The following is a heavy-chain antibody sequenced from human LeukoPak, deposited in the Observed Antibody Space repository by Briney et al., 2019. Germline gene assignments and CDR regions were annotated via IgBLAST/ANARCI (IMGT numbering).Heavy chain of an antibody. V-gene: IGHV4-39*07. Sequence: SETLSLTCTGSGGSISSASYYWGWIRQPPGKGLEWIGSINYSGNTYYSPSLKSRVTISINTSKNQFSLKLTSVTAADTAVYYCVREMVGYCSGGSCNYYYYMDVWGKGTTVTVSS. CDR1: GGSISSASYY. CDR3: VREMVGYCSGGSCNYYYYMDV. CDR2: INYSGNT. J-gene: IGHJ6*03. D-gene: IGHD2-15*01.